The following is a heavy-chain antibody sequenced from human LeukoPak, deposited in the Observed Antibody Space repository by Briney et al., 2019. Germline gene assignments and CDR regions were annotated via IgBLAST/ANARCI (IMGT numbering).Heavy chain of an antibody. CDR3: AKPYDSTYYHYYYGMDV. V-gene: IGHV3-30*18. CDR2: ISYDGSNK. J-gene: IGHJ6*02. CDR1: GFTFSSYG. Sequence: GGSLRLSCAASGFTFSSYGMHWVRQAPGKGLEWVAVISYDGSNKYYADSVKGRFTISRDNSKNTLYLQMNSLRAEDTAVYYCAKPYDSTYYHYYYGMDVWGQGTTVTASS. D-gene: IGHD3-22*01.